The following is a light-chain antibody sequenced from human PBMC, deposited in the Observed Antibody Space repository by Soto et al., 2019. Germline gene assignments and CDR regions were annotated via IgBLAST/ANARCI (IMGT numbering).Light chain of an antibody. Sequence: DIPMTQSPSSLSASVGDRATITCRASQSISSYLNWYQQKPGKAPKLLIYAASSLQSGGPSRFSGSGSGTDFTLTISSLQPEDFATYYCQQSYSTPPYTFGQGTKLEIK. J-gene: IGKJ2*01. CDR1: QSISSY. CDR2: AAS. V-gene: IGKV1-39*01. CDR3: QQSYSTPPYT.